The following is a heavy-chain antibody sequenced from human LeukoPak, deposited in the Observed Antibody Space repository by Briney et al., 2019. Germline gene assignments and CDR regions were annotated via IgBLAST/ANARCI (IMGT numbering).Heavy chain of an antibody. J-gene: IGHJ4*02. CDR3: TRGPPDGSGNYYPGDF. CDR2: INVDGSGT. V-gene: IGHV3-74*01. CDR1: GFTVSSNY. Sequence: GGSLRLSCAASGFTVSSNYMNWVRQAPGKGLEWVSRINVDGSGTNYADSVKGRFTISRDNAKNTLYLQMNSLRVEDTAVYYCTRGPPDGSGNYYPGDFWGQGTLVTVSS. D-gene: IGHD3-10*01.